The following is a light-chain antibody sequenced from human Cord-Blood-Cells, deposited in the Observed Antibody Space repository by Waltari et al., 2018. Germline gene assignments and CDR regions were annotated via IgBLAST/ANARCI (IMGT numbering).Light chain of an antibody. Sequence: AIPMTQSPSPFSASTGDRVTLTCRASQGISSYLAWYQQKPGKAPKLLIYAASTLQSGVPSRFSGSGSGTDFTLTISCLQSEDFATYYCQQYYSYPLTFGQGTRLEIK. CDR3: QQYYSYPLT. V-gene: IGKV1-8*01. J-gene: IGKJ5*01. CDR2: AAS. CDR1: QGISSY.